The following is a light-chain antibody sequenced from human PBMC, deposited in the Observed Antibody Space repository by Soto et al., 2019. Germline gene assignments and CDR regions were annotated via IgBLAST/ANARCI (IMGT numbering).Light chain of an antibody. CDR2: QVS. CDR1: SSDVGGYYY. Sequence: QSALTQPASVSGSPGQSITISCTGTSSDVGGYYYVSWYQHHPGKAPKLVIYQVSNRPSGVSNRFSGSKSGNTASLTISGLQAEDEADYYCSSYTSSNTFYVFGTGTKLTVL. J-gene: IGLJ1*01. V-gene: IGLV2-14*01. CDR3: SSYTSSNTFYV.